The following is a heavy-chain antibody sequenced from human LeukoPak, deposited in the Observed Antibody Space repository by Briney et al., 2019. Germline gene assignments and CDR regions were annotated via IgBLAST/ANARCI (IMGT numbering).Heavy chain of an antibody. Sequence: GGSLRLSCAASGFTLSNAWMNWVRQAPGKGLEWVSSISSSSSYIYYADSVKGRFTISRDNAKNSLYLQMNSLRAEDTAVYYCARDSNVEMATGGAFDIWGQGTMVTVSS. J-gene: IGHJ3*02. V-gene: IGHV3-21*01. CDR3: ARDSNVEMATGGAFDI. D-gene: IGHD5-24*01. CDR2: ISSSSSYI. CDR1: GFTLSNAW.